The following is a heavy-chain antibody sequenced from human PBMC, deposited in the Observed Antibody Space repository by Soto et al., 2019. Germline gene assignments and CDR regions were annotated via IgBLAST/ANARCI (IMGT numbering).Heavy chain of an antibody. V-gene: IGHV4-59*08. CDR1: GDSLNGYY. D-gene: IGHD3-9*01. CDR3: ARHTDDILTGHGALDF. Sequence: QVQLQESGPGVLKPSETLSLTCTVSGDSLNGYYWSWIRQSPGSGLEWIGYIYYYGTTNYNPTLTSRVSMSVDMTTNQFSLKLNSVTAADTAMYYCARHTDDILTGHGALDFWGQWTMVTVSS. J-gene: IGHJ3*01. CDR2: IYYYGTT.